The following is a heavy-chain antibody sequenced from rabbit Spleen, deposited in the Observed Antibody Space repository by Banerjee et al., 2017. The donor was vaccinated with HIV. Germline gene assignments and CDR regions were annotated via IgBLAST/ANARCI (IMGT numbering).Heavy chain of an antibody. CDR2: IEPIFGNT. D-gene: IGHD1-1*01. J-gene: IGHJ4*01. Sequence: QLKESGGGLVQPGGSLKLSCKASGFDFSNYGVSWVRQAPGKGLEWIGYIEPIFGNTYYANWVNGRFTISSHNAQNTLYLQLHSLTAADTATYLCVRGASDSGYYSLWGPGTLVTVS. V-gene: IGHV1S7*01. CDR1: GFDFSNYG. CDR3: VRGASDSGYYSL.